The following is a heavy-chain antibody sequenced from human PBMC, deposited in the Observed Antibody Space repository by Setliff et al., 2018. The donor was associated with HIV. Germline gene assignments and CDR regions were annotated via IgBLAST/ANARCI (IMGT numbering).Heavy chain of an antibody. CDR3: ARDPQDTRGWYIYYFDY. D-gene: IGHD6-19*01. CDR1: GYTLSTYG. J-gene: IGHJ4*02. CDR2: ISAHSGYA. V-gene: IGHV1-18*01. Sequence: ASVKVSCKASGYTLSTYGISWVRQAPGQGLEWMGWISAHSGYAKSAQKFQGRVTMDTDTSTNTAYMELKSLRSDDTAVYYCARDPQDTRGWYIYYFDYWGQGTLVTVPQ.